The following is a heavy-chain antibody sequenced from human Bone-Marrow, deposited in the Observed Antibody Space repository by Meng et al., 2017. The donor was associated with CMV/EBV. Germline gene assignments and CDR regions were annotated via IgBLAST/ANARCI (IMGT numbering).Heavy chain of an antibody. CDR2: ISYDGSNK. V-gene: IGHV3-30-3*01. CDR1: GFTFSSYA. D-gene: IGHD3-22*01. CDR3: ARDRGGVYYDSSGFVDY. Sequence: GESLKISCAASGFTFSSYAMHWVRQAPVKGLEWVAVISYDGSNKYYADSVKGRFSISRDNSRNTLYLQMNSLRAEDTAVYYCARDRGGVYYDSSGFVDYWGQGTLVTVSS. J-gene: IGHJ4*02.